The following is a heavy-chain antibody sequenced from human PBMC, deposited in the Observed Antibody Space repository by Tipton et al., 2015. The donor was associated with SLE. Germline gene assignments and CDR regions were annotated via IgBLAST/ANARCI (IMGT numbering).Heavy chain of an antibody. D-gene: IGHD1-26*01. CDR2: IYHSGST. J-gene: IGHJ4*02. CDR3: ARDGPNVGATKIDY. Sequence: TLSLTCTVSGGSISSSSYYWGWIRQPPGKGLEWIGSIYHSGSTYYNPSLKSRVTISLDKSKNQFSLKLNSVTAADTAVYYCARDGPNVGATKIDYWGQGTLVTVSS. CDR1: GGSISSSSYY. V-gene: IGHV4-39*07.